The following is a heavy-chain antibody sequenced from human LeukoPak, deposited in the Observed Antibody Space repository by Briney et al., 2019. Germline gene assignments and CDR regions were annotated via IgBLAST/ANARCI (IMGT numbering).Heavy chain of an antibody. Sequence: GGSLRLSCVVSGFTFSNYGMSWVRQAPGKGLQCVATISADGGSTYYPDSVKGRFTISRDNSKNTLYLQMNSLRAEDTALYYCAKSPSLQAFDVWGQGTMVSVSS. J-gene: IGHJ3*01. V-gene: IGHV3-23*01. CDR2: ISADGGST. CDR3: AKSPSLQAFDV. CDR1: GFTFSNYG.